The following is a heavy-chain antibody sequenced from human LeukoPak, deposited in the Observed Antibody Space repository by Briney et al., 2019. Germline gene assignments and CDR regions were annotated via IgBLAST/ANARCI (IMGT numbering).Heavy chain of an antibody. V-gene: IGHV1-18*01. Sequence: ASVTVSCKTSGYTFTSQGVNWVRQAPGQGLEWMGWISTYNGDTNSAQKFQGRVTLTTDTSTSTAYMELRSLRYDDTAVYYCTRRGPPATNWFDPWGQGTLVTVSS. J-gene: IGHJ5*02. CDR3: TRRGPPATNWFDP. CDR2: ISTYNGDT. D-gene: IGHD3-10*01. CDR1: GYTFTSQG.